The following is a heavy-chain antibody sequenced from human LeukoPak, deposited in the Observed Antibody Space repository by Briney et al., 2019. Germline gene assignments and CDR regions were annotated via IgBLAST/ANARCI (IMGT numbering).Heavy chain of an antibody. CDR1: GFILSSHG. V-gene: IGHV3-23*01. CDR3: AKDFRIGYSAHFDY. Sequence: PGGSLRLSCAASGFILSSHGMSWVRQAPEKGLEFVSGIYENGGTTYYADSVKGRFSISRDNSKNTLYLQMDSLRGEDTAVYYCAKDFRIGYSAHFDYWGQGALVTVSS. CDR2: IYENGGTT. D-gene: IGHD2-21*01. J-gene: IGHJ4*02.